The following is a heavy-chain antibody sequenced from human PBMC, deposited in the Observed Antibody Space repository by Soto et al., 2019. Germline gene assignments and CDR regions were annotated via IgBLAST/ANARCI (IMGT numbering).Heavy chain of an antibody. CDR3: ARDAEVDTAMVRPHYHYYGMDV. J-gene: IGHJ6*02. CDR2: ISSSSSYI. Sequence: EVQLVESGGGLVKPGGSLRLSCAASGFTFSSYSMNWVRQAPGKGLEWVSSISSSSSYIYYADSVKGRFTISRDNAKNSLYLQMNSLRAEDTAVYYCARDAEVDTAMVRPHYHYYGMDVWGQGTTVTVSS. V-gene: IGHV3-21*01. D-gene: IGHD5-18*01. CDR1: GFTFSSYS.